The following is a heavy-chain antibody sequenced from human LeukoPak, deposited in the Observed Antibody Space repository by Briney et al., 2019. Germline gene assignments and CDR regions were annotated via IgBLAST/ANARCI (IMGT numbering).Heavy chain of an antibody. Sequence: GASVKVSCKASGYTFTSYYMHLVRQAPGQGLEWMGIINPSGGSTSYTQKFQGRVTMTRDTSTTTVYMELSSLRSQDTAVYYCARHKELGDYYYFDYWAREPWSPSPQ. CDR1: GYTFTSYY. D-gene: IGHD3-10*01. J-gene: IGHJ4*02. CDR3: ARHKELGDYYYFDY. V-gene: IGHV1-46*01. CDR2: INPSGGST.